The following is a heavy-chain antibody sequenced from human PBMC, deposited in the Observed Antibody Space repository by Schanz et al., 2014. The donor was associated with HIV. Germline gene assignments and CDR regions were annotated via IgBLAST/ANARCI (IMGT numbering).Heavy chain of an antibody. D-gene: IGHD4-17*01. V-gene: IGHV3-30*18. CDR3: AKDWAFYGDFVHYYYGVDV. J-gene: IGHJ6*02. Sequence: VQLLESGGGLVQPGGSLRVSCAASGFMFSSYGMSWVRQAPGKGLEWVAVISYDGTNKYYADSVNGRFTISRDNSKNTVYLQMNSLRAEDTAVYYCAKDWAFYGDFVHYYYGVDVWGQGTTVTVSS. CDR1: GFMFSSYG. CDR2: ISYDGTNK.